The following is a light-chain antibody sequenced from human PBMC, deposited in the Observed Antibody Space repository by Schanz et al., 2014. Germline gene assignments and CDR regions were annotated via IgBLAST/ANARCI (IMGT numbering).Light chain of an antibody. CDR2: DVS. V-gene: IGLV2-14*03. CDR1: SSDVGGYNY. J-gene: IGLJ2*01. Sequence: QSVLTQPASVSGSPGQSITIPCTGTSSDVGGYNYVSWYQHHPGKAPKLMIYDVSKRPSGVPDRFSGSKSGTSASLAITGLQAEDEADYYCQSYDASLSGSVFGGGTKLTVL. CDR3: QSYDASLSGSV.